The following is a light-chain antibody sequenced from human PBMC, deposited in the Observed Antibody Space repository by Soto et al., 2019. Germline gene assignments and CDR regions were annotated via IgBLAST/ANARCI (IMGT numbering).Light chain of an antibody. CDR3: QQYNNWPQT. J-gene: IGKJ1*01. CDR1: QSVSSN. CDR2: GAS. Sequence: EMVMTQSPATQSVSPGERATLSCRASQSVSSNLAWYQQKPGQAPRLLIYGASTRATGIPARFSGSGSGTELTLTISSLQSEDFAVYYCQQYNNWPQTFGQGTKVEIK. V-gene: IGKV3-15*01.